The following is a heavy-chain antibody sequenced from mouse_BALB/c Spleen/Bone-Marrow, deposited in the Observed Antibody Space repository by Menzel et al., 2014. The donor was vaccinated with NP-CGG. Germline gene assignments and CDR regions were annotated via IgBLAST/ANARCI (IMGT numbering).Heavy chain of an antibody. CDR2: IYPGDGDT. V-gene: IGHV1-80*01. J-gene: IGHJ2*01. CDR1: VYVFSTYW. CDR3: ARGGISVDY. Sequence: VQLVESGAELVRPGSSVKISCESSVYVFSTYWINWVKQRPGQGLEWIGQIYPGDGDTDYNGKFKDKATLTADKSSNTAYMQLSSLTSEDSAVYFCARGGISVDYWGQGTTLTVSS.